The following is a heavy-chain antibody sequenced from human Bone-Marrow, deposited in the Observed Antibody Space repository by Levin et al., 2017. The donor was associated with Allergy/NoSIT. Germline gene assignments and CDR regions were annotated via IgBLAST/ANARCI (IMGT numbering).Heavy chain of an antibody. V-gene: IGHV4-39*01. CDR3: VRRSDAYNPRFYGMDV. CDR2: MYASGNT. J-gene: IGHJ6*02. Sequence: KSSETLSLTCIVSGGAIRISSLYWGWIRQPPGKGLEWIGSMYASGNTYYNPSLKSRVTLSVDTSINQVSLKLTSVTAADTGVYYCVRRSDAYNPRFYGMDVWGRGTTVTVSS. CDR1: GGAIRISSLY. D-gene: IGHD5-24*01.